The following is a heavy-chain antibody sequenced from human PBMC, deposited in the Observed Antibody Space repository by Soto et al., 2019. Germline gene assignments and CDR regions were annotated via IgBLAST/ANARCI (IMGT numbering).Heavy chain of an antibody. CDR3: ARGLLEGNPI. V-gene: IGHV1-69*13. CDR2: IIPIFGTA. J-gene: IGHJ3*02. Sequence: WASVKVSCKASGGTFSSYAISWVRQAPGQGLEWMGGIIPIFGTANYAQKFQGRVTITADESTSTAYMELSSLRSEDTAVYYCARGLLEGNPIWGQGTMVTVSS. D-gene: IGHD3-3*01. CDR1: GGTFSSYA.